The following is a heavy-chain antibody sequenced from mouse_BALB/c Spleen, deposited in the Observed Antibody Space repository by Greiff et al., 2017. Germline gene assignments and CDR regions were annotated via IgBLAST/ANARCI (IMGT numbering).Heavy chain of an antibody. D-gene: IGHD2-1*01. J-gene: IGHJ3*01. V-gene: IGHV5-6-5*01. CDR2: ISSGGST. CDR1: GFTFSSYA. CDR3: ARGAYGNYGFAY. Sequence: EVQLVESGGGLVKPGGSLKLSCAASGFTFSSYAMSWVRQTPEKRLEWVASISSGGSTYYPDSVKGRFTISRDNARNILYLQMSSLRSEDTAMYYCARGAYGNYGFAYWGQGTLVTVSA.